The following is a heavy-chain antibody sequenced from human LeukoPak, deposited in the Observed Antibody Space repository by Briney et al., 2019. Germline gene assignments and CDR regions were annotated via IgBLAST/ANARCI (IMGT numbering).Heavy chain of an antibody. V-gene: IGHV4-30-2*01. D-gene: IGHD1-26*01. CDR1: GGSISSGGYY. Sequence: PSETLSLTCTVSGGSISSGGYYWSWIRQPPGKGLEWIGYIYHSGSTYYNPSLKSRVTISVDRSKNQFSLKLSSVTAADTAVYYCARDLGSYGYFDYWGQGTLVTVSS. CDR3: ARDLGSYGYFDY. CDR2: IYHSGST. J-gene: IGHJ4*02.